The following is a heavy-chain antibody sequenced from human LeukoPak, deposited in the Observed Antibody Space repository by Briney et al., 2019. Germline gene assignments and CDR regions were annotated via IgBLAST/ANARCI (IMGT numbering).Heavy chain of an antibody. CDR1: GYTFTGYY. V-gene: IGHV7-4-1*02. CDR2: INTNTGNP. Sequence: GASVKVSCKASGYTFTGYYMHWVRQAPGQGLEWMGWINTNTGNPTYAQGFTGRFVFSLDTSVSTAYLQISSLKAEDTAVYYCAREDIVVVPAAFFDPWGQGTLVTVSS. D-gene: IGHD2-2*01. CDR3: AREDIVVVPAAFFDP. J-gene: IGHJ5*02.